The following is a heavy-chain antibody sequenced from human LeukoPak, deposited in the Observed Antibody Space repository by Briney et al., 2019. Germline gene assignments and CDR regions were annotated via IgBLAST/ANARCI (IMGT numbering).Heavy chain of an antibody. D-gene: IGHD6-19*01. Sequence: PGGSLRLSCAASGFTFSDYYMTWIRQAPGKGLEWISYISSGDGPTYYADSVKGRFTISRDNAKNSLYLQMNSLRAEDTAVYYCARTNPEAGAYYFDYWGQGTLVTVSS. J-gene: IGHJ4*02. V-gene: IGHV3-11*04. CDR1: GFTFSDYY. CDR2: ISSGDGPT. CDR3: ARTNPEAGAYYFDY.